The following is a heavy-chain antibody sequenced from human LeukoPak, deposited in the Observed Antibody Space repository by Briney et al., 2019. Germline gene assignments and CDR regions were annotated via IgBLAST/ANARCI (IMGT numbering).Heavy chain of an antibody. Sequence: GASVKVSCKASGYTFTDYYMHWLRQAPGQGLEWMGWISAYNGNTNYAQKLQGRVTMTTDTSTSTAYMELRSLRSDDTAVYYCARGFDYYGSGGPLDYWGQGTLVTVSS. V-gene: IGHV1-18*04. CDR3: ARGFDYYGSGGPLDY. D-gene: IGHD3-10*01. CDR1: GYTFTDYY. J-gene: IGHJ4*02. CDR2: ISAYNGNT.